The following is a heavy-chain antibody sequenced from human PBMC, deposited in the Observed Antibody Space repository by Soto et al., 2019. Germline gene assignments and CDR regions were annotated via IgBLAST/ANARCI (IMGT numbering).Heavy chain of an antibody. J-gene: IGHJ4*02. D-gene: IGHD3-22*01. V-gene: IGHV1-18*01. CDR3: ARGFYYDSSGASPYYFDY. CDR1: GYTISSSG. CDR2: ISLYNGKT. Sequence: QVQLVQSGAEVKKPGASVKVSCKASGYTISSSGITWVRQAPGQGLEWMGWISLYNGKTDYAQKLQDRVTMTTDTSTSTAHLELRSLRSDDTAVYFCARGFYYDSSGASPYYFDYWGPGTLVTVSA.